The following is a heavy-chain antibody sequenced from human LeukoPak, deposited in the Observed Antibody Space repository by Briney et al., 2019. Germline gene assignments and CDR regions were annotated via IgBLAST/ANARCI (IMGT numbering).Heavy chain of an antibody. J-gene: IGHJ4*02. CDR3: ARESIVVVPAAMDLGSFDY. D-gene: IGHD2-2*01. V-gene: IGHV4-61*02. CDR2: IYTSGST. Sequence: SETLSLTCTVSGGSISSGSYYWSWIRQPAGKGLEWIGRIYTSGSTIYNPSLKSRVTISVDTSKNQFSLKLSSVTAADTAVYYCARESIVVVPAAMDLGSFDYWGQGTLVTVSS. CDR1: GGSISSGSYY.